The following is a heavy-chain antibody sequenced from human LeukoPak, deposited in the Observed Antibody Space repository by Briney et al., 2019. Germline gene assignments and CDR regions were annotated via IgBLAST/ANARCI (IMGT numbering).Heavy chain of an antibody. V-gene: IGHV3-48*04. Sequence: PGGSLRLSCAASGFTFSSYSMNWVRQAPGKGLEWLSYINSGGSTIYYADSVKGRFTISRDNAKNSLYLQMDSLRAEDTAVYYCVRGIRDYYGLDYWGQGTLVTVSS. CDR3: VRGIRDYYGLDY. D-gene: IGHD3-22*01. J-gene: IGHJ4*02. CDR1: GFTFSSYS. CDR2: INSGGSTI.